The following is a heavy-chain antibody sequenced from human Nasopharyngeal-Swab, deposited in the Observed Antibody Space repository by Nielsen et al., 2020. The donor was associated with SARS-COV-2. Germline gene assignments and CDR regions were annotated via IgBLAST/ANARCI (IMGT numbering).Heavy chain of an antibody. J-gene: IGHJ4*02. Sequence: GSLRLSCAVYGGSFSGYYWSWIRQPPGKGLEWIGEINHSGSTNYNPSLKSRVTISVDTSKNQFSLKLSSVTAVDTAVYYCARVVLGIWFGESLPDYWGQGTLVTVSS. CDR3: ARVVLGIWFGESLPDY. D-gene: IGHD3-10*01. CDR1: GGSFSGYY. V-gene: IGHV4-34*01. CDR2: INHSGST.